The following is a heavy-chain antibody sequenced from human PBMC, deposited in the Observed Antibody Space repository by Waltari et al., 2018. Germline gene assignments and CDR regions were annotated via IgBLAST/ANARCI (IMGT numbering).Heavy chain of an antibody. CDR3: AREGGPLPEFDY. V-gene: IGHV4-39*07. D-gene: IGHD1-26*01. CDR1: GGSISSSSYY. CDR2: IDYSGST. J-gene: IGHJ4*02. Sequence: QLQLQESGPGLVKPSETLSLTCTVSGGSISSSSYYWGWIRQPPGKGLEWIGSIDYSGSTYYNPSLKSRVTISVDTSKNQFSLKLSSVTAADTAVYYCAREGGPLPEFDYWGQGTLVTVSS.